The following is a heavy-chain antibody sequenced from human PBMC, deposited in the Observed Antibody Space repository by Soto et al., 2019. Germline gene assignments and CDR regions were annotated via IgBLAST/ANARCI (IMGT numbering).Heavy chain of an antibody. D-gene: IGHD1-26*01. CDR2: MNQDGSEK. CDR3: GTDEGFILGAVA. CDR1: GFTFSSYW. Sequence: EVQLVESGGGLAQPGGSLRLSCAVSGFTFSSYWMSWVRQAPGKGLEWVANMNQDGSEKYYVDSVKGRFTISRDNAKNSLYLQMNSLRADDTAIYYCGTDEGFILGAVAWGQGTLVTVSS. J-gene: IGHJ5*02. V-gene: IGHV3-7*01.